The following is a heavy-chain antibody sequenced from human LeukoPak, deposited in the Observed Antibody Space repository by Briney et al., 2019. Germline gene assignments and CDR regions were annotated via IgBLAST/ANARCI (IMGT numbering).Heavy chain of an antibody. CDR1: GGTFSSYT. J-gene: IGHJ6*03. D-gene: IGHD3-10*01. CDR2: IIPILGIA. Sequence: SSVKVSCKASGGTFSSYTISWVRQAPGQGLEWMGRIIPILGIANYAQKFQGRVTITADKSTSTAYMELSSLRSEDTAVYYCARAPRGYYYYMDVWGKGTTVTVSS. CDR3: ARAPRGYYYYMDV. V-gene: IGHV1-69*02.